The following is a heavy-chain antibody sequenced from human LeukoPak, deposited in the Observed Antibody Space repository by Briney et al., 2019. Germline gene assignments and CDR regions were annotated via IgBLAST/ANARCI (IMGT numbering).Heavy chain of an antibody. Sequence: GGSLRLSCAASGFSFSSYTMNWVRQAPGKGLEWVSAISGSGGSTYYADSVKGRFTISRDNSKNTLYLQMNSLRAEDTAVYYCAKVVGYYYGSGSYPGDWGQGTLVTVSS. CDR3: AKVVGYYYGSGSYPGD. CDR1: GFSFSSYT. CDR2: ISGSGGST. J-gene: IGHJ1*01. V-gene: IGHV3-23*01. D-gene: IGHD3-10*01.